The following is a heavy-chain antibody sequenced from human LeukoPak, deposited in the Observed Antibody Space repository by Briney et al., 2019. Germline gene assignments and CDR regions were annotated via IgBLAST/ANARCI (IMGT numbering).Heavy chain of an antibody. D-gene: IGHD3-22*01. CDR2: IYHSGST. V-gene: IGHV4-4*02. J-gene: IGHJ4*02. CDR1: GGSISSSNW. CDR3: ARVGYYDSSGYYYVGYYFDY. Sequence: SGTLSLTCAVSGGSISSSNWWSWVRQPPGKGLEWIGEIYHSGSTNYNPSLKSRVTISVDTSKNQFSLKLSSVTAADTAVYYCARVGYYDSSGYYYVGYYFDYWGQGTLVTVSS.